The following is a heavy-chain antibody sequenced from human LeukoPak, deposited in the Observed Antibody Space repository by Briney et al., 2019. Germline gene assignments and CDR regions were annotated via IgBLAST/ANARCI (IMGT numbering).Heavy chain of an antibody. J-gene: IGHJ4*02. V-gene: IGHV4-59*12. Sequence: PSETLSLTCNVSGGSISSYYWSWIRQPPGKGLEWIGYIYFSGNTHYNPSLKSRVTISVDTSKNQFSLKLSSVTAADTAVYYCARDSGAVEATGVGFDYWGQGTLVTVSS. CDR1: GGSISSYY. D-gene: IGHD1-26*01. CDR2: IYFSGNT. CDR3: ARDSGAVEATGVGFDY.